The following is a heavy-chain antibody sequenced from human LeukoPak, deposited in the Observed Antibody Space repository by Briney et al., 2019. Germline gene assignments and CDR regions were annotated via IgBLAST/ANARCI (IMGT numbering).Heavy chain of an antibody. D-gene: IGHD5-18*01. Sequence: PSETLSLTCTVSGGPISSYYWSWIRQPPGKGLEWIGYIYYSGSTNYNPSLKSRVTISVDTSKNQFSLKLSSVTAADTAVYYCARDSVDTAMEHYFDYWGQGTLVIVSS. CDR1: GGPISSYY. CDR2: IYYSGST. CDR3: ARDSVDTAMEHYFDY. J-gene: IGHJ4*02. V-gene: IGHV4-59*01.